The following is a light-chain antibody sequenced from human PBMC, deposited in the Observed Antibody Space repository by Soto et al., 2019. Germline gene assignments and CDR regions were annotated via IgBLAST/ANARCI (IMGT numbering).Light chain of an antibody. CDR2: AAS. J-gene: IGKJ4*01. Sequence: DIQLTQSPSFLSASVGDRVTITCRASQGISSYLAWYQQKPGKAPKLLIYAASTLQSEVPSRFSGSGSGTEFTLTISSLQPEDFATYYCQQLNSYPLTFGGGTKVDIK. CDR1: QGISSY. CDR3: QQLNSYPLT. V-gene: IGKV1-9*01.